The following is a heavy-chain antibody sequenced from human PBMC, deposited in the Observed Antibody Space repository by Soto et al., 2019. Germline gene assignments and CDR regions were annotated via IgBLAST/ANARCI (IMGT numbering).Heavy chain of an antibody. J-gene: IGHJ4*02. CDR2: ISAYNGNT. V-gene: IGHV1-18*01. Sequence: QVQLVQSGAEVKKPGASVKVSCKASGYTFTSYGISWVRQAPGQGLEWMGWISAYNGNTNYAQKLQGRVTMTTDTXXSTAYMERRSLRSDDTAVYYWARDKGDGSGSYYGYWGQGTLVTVSS. CDR3: ARDKGDGSGSYYGY. D-gene: IGHD3-10*01. CDR1: GYTFTSYG.